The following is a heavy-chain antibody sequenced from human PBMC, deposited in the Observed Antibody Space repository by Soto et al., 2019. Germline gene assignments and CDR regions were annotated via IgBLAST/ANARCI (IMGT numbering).Heavy chain of an antibody. Sequence: PGESLNISCKGSGYSFTTYWLAWVRQMPGKGLEYMGIIYPGDSDTRYSPSFQGQVTISADKSVNTAYLQWTSLKASDTAIYYRARARVSTPRLEDPFDIWGQGTMVTVSS. CDR2: IYPGDSDT. J-gene: IGHJ3*02. D-gene: IGHD5-12*01. CDR3: ARARVSTPRLEDPFDI. V-gene: IGHV5-51*01. CDR1: GYSFTTYW.